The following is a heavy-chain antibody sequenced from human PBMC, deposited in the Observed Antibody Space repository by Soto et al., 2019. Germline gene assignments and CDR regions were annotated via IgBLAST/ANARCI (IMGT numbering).Heavy chain of an antibody. CDR2: INHSGST. V-gene: IGHV4-34*01. CDR1: VGSFSGYY. D-gene: IGHD3-22*01. Sequence: PSETLSLTCAVYVGSFSGYYWSWIRQPPGKGLAWIGEINHSGSTNYSPSLKSRVTISVDTSKNQFSLKLSSVTAADTAVYYCARGFLDWVGYYDSSGYYSTYYFDYWGQGTLVTVSS. CDR3: ARGFLDWVGYYDSSGYYSTYYFDY. J-gene: IGHJ4*02.